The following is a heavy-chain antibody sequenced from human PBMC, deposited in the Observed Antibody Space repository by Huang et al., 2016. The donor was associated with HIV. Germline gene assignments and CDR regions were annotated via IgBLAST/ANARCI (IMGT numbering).Heavy chain of an antibody. CDR3: SPSGDDYFYFYMDV. V-gene: IGHV3-49*03. CDR1: GFIFNDFA. D-gene: IGHD2-21*01. Sequence: GFIFNDFAINWFRQSPGKGLEWIGFFRSKAFGGASKTAPSVKDRFTVSRDEAKNVAFLQMENLQVDDTAVYYCSPSGDDYFYFYMDVWGNGTTVIVS. J-gene: IGHJ6*03. CDR2: FRSKAFGGAS.